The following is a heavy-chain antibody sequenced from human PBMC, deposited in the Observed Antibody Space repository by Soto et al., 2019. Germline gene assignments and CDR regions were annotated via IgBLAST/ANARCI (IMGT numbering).Heavy chain of an antibody. CDR1: GFTFSNYA. CDR2: ISYDGSNK. J-gene: IGHJ4*02. CDR3: ARCTSSGWYYFDY. Sequence: QVQLVESGGGVVQPGRSPRLSCAASGFTFSNYAIHWVRQAPGKGLEWVAAISYDGSNKYYADSVKGRFTISRDNSKSTLYLQVNSLRADDTAVYYCARCTSSGWYYFDYWGQGTLVTVSS. D-gene: IGHD6-19*01. V-gene: IGHV3-30-3*01.